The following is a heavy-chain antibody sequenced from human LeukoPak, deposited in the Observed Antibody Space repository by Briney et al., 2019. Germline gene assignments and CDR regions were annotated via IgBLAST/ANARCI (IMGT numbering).Heavy chain of an antibody. J-gene: IGHJ6*03. CDR3: AKVALLLYYMDV. Sequence: GGTLRLSCAASGFTFSSYGMSWVRQAPGKGLEWVSAISGSGGSTYYADSVKGRFTISRDNSKNTLYLQMNSLRAEDTAVYYCAKVALLLYYMDVWGKGTTVTISS. CDR1: GFTFSSYG. CDR2: ISGSGGST. V-gene: IGHV3-23*01. D-gene: IGHD3-10*01.